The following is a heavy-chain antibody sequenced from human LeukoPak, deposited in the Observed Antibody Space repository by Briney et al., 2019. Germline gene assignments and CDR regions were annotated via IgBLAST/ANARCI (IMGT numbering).Heavy chain of an antibody. V-gene: IGHV4-39*07. CDR1: GGSISSSSYY. D-gene: IGHD2-2*02. CDR2: IYYSGRT. Sequence: SETLSLTCTVSGGSISSSSYYWGWIRQPPGKGLEWIGSIYYSGRTYYNPSLNSRVTTSIDTSKNHFSLKLSSVTAADTAVYYCVRDIPTGRFDYWGQGTLVTVSS. CDR3: VRDIPTGRFDY. J-gene: IGHJ4*02.